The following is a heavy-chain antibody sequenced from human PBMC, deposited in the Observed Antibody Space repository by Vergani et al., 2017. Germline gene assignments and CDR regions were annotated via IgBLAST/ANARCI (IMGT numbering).Heavy chain of an antibody. CDR3: ARRYSSSWYFPRNYYYGMDV. CDR1: GGSFSGYY. V-gene: IGHV4-34*01. CDR2: INHSGST. Sequence: QVQLQQWGAGLLKPSETLSLTCAVYGGSFSGYYWSWIRQPPGKGLEWIGEINHSGSTNYNPSLKSRVTISVDTSKNQFSLKLSSVTAADTAVYYCARRYSSSWYFPRNYYYGMDVWGQGTTVTVSS. D-gene: IGHD6-13*01. J-gene: IGHJ6*02.